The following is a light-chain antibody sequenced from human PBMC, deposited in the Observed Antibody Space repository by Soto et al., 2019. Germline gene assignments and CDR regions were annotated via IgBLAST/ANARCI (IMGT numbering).Light chain of an antibody. CDR1: SSDVGGSNY. J-gene: IGLJ1*01. CDR3: GSYTSSSTPYV. CDR2: DVN. V-gene: IGLV2-14*01. Sequence: QSALTQPASVSGSPGQSITISCTGTSSDVGGSNYVSWYQQHPGKAPKLMIYDVNNRPSGVSNRFSGSKSSNTASLTISGLQAEDEADYYCGSYTSSSTPYVFGTGTKVTVL.